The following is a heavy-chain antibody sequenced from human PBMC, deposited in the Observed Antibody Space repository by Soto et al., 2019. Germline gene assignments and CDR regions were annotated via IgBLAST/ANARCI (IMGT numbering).Heavy chain of an antibody. Sequence: GGSLRLSCAASGFNFSSYSMNWGRQAPGKGLEWVSSISRYSSYIYYADSVKGRFTISRDNAKNSLYLQRNSLRAEDTAVYYCARLGYCSGGSCYSGDHYGMDVWGQGTTVTVSS. CDR3: ARLGYCSGGSCYSGDHYGMDV. CDR1: GFNFSSYS. J-gene: IGHJ6*02. CDR2: ISRYSSYI. V-gene: IGHV3-21*01. D-gene: IGHD2-15*01.